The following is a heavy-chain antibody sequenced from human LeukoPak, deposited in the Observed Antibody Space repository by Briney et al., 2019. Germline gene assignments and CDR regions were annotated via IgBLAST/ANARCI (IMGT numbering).Heavy chain of an antibody. Sequence: SETLSLTCTVSGGSISSYYWSWIRQPPGKGLEWIGYIYYSGSTNYNPSLKSRVTISVDTSKNQFSLKLSPVTAADTAVYYCARVGYSSWYLAGWGQGTLVTVSS. CDR3: ARVGYSSWYLAG. CDR2: IYYSGST. V-gene: IGHV4-59*01. D-gene: IGHD6-13*01. J-gene: IGHJ4*02. CDR1: GGSISSYY.